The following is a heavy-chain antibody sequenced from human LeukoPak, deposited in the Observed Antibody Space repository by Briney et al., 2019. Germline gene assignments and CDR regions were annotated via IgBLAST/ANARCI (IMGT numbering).Heavy chain of an antibody. V-gene: IGHV4-34*01. CDR3: ARHRYYMDV. CDR1: GGSFSGYY. Sequence: SETLSLTCAVYGGSFSGYYWSWIRQPPGKGLEWIGEINHSGSTNYNPSLKSRVTISVDTSKNHFSLKLTSVTAADTAVYYCARHRYYMDVWGKGTTVTISS. J-gene: IGHJ6*03. CDR2: INHSGST.